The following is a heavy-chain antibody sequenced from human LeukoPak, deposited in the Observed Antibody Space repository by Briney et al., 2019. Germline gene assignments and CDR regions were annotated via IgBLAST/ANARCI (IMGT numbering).Heavy chain of an antibody. CDR1: GFTFTRDW. CDR3: ARVRAEQYSSGWYQDY. CDR2: IKQDGSEK. D-gene: IGHD6-19*01. Sequence: PGGALRLSCAASGFTFTRDWMTWVRQAPGKGLEWVANIKQDGSEKYYVDSVKGRFTISRDNAKSSLYLQMSSLRAEDTAVYYCARVRAEQYSSGWYQDYWGQGTLVTVSS. J-gene: IGHJ4*02. V-gene: IGHV3-7*02.